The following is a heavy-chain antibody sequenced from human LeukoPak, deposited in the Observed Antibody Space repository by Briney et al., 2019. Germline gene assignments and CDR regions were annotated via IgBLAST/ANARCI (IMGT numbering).Heavy chain of an antibody. V-gene: IGHV4-39*07. J-gene: IGHJ3*01. CDR2: IYYSGST. CDR1: GGSISSSSYY. D-gene: IGHD4-17*01. Sequence: PSETLSLTCTVSGGSISSSSYYWGWIRQPPGKGLEWIGSIYYSGSTYYNPSLKSRVTISVDTSKNQFSLKLSSATAADTAVYYCARDNDFGDAFDFWGQGTMVSVSS. CDR3: ARDNDFGDAFDF.